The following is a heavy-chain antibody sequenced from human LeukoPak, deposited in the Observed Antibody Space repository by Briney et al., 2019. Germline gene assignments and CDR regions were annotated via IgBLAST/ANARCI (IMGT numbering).Heavy chain of an antibody. CDR2: IYTSGST. Sequence: PSETLSLTCTVSGGSISSYYWSWIRQPAGKGLEWIGRIYTSGSTNYNPSLKSRVTISVDKSKNQFSLKLSSVTAADTAVYYCARGNDFWSGYKIDYWGRGTLVTVSS. J-gene: IGHJ4*02. CDR3: ARGNDFWSGYKIDY. D-gene: IGHD3-3*01. V-gene: IGHV4-4*07. CDR1: GGSISSYY.